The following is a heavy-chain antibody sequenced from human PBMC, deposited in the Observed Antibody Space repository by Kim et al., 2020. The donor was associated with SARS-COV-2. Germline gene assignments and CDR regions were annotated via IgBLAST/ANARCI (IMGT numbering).Heavy chain of an antibody. D-gene: IGHD6-13*01. CDR2: INPSGGST. V-gene: IGHV1-46*01. Sequence: ASVKVSCKASGYTFTSYYMHWVRQAPGQGLEWMGIINPSGGSTSYAQKFQGRVTMTRDTSTSTVYMELSSLRSEDTAVYYCATSEIAADPFDYWGQGTLVTVSS. J-gene: IGHJ4*02. CDR3: ATSEIAADPFDY. CDR1: GYTFTSYY.